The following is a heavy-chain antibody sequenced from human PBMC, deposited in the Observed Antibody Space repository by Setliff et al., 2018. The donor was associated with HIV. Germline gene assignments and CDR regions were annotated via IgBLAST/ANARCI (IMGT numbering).Heavy chain of an antibody. CDR2: IYSTGST. CDR1: GASITSHY. CDR3: AKGAGSYGDYTFDY. J-gene: IGHJ4*02. D-gene: IGHD4-17*01. V-gene: IGHV4-59*11. Sequence: SETLSLTCPVSGASITSHYWSWIRRSPGRELEWIGYIYSTGSTNYNPSLQSRVSISMDASKNKFSLKVTSVTSADTAVYYCAKGAGSYGDYTFDYWGQGTLVTVSS.